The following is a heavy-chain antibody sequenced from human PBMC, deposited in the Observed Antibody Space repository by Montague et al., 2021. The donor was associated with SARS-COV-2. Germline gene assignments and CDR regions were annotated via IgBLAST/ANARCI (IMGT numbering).Heavy chain of an antibody. J-gene: IGHJ4*02. CDR3: ARTYYGGRPFDY. CDR1: GFSLSTSGMC. D-gene: IGHD4-23*01. CDR2: IDWDDDK. V-gene: IGHV2-70*11. Sequence: PALVKPTQTLTLTCTFSGFSLSTSGMCVSWIRQPPGEALEWLARIDWDDDKYYSTSLKTRLTISKDTSKNQVVLTMTNMGPVDTATYYCARTYYGGRPFDYWGQGTLVTVSS.